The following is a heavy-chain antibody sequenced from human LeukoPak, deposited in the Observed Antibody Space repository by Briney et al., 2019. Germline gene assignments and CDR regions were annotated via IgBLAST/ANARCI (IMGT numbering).Heavy chain of an antibody. CDR1: GFDITAYT. J-gene: IGHJ4*02. CDR2: ISGSGGST. Sequence: PGGSLRLSCSGSGFDITAYTVTWVRQAPGKGLEWVSAISGSGGSTYYADSVKGRFTISRDNSKNTLYLQMNSLRAEDTAVYYCAKAMEVVPAAIGAVAFDYWGQGTLVTVSS. D-gene: IGHD2-2*02. CDR3: AKAMEVVPAAIGAVAFDY. V-gene: IGHV3-23*01.